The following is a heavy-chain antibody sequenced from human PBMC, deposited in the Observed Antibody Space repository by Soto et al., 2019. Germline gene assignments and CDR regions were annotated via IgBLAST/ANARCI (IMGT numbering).Heavy chain of an antibody. V-gene: IGHV3-21*01. D-gene: IGHD1-1*01. Sequence: GGSLRLSCAASGFTFSSYAMHWVRQAPGKGLEWVSSISSSSSYIYYADSVKGRFTISRDNAKNSLYLQMNSLRAEDTAVYYCARDRGWNDVPDYWGQGTLVTVSS. J-gene: IGHJ4*02. CDR3: ARDRGWNDVPDY. CDR1: GFTFSSYA. CDR2: ISSSSSYI.